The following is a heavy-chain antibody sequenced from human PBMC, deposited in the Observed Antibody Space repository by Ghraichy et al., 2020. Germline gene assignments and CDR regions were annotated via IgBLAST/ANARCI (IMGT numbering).Heavy chain of an antibody. CDR3: VRDLPCSGGSCYPNYYYYYGMDV. V-gene: IGHV3-21*01. D-gene: IGHD2-15*01. CDR2: ISSSSSYI. CDR1: GFTFSSYS. J-gene: IGHJ6*02. Sequence: LSLTCAASGFTFSSYSMNWVRQAPGKGLEWVSSISSSSSYIYYADSVKGRFTISRDNAKNSLYLQMNSLRAEDTAVYYCVRDLPCSGGSCYPNYYYYYGMDVWGQGTTVTVSS.